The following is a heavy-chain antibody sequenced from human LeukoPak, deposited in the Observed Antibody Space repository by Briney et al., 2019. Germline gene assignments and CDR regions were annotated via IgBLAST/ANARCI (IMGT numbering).Heavy chain of an antibody. CDR3: ARLNPSSGWTQNPRGYFDY. CDR2: IYPGDSDT. V-gene: IGHV5-51*01. CDR1: GDRFSSNW. J-gene: IGHJ4*02. Sequence: GESLKISCKAPGDRFSSNWIGWVRQMPGKGLEWMGIIYPGDSDTRYSPSFQGQVTISADKSINTAYLQWRSLKASDTAMYYCARLNPSSGWTQNPRGYFDYWGQGTPVTVSS. D-gene: IGHD6-19*01.